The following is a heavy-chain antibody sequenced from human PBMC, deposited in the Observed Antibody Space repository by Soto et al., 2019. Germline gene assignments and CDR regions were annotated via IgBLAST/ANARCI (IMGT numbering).Heavy chain of an antibody. CDR2: IIPIFGTA. V-gene: IGHV1-69*13. CDR3: ARDGREQLVRGRSFDWFDP. J-gene: IGHJ5*02. Sequence: RASVKVSCKASGGTFSSYAISWVRQAPGQGLEWMGGIIPIFGTANYAQKFQGRVTITADESTSTAYMELSSLRSEDTAVYYCARDGREQLVRGRSFDWFDPWGQGTLVTVSS. D-gene: IGHD6-6*01. CDR1: GGTFSSYA.